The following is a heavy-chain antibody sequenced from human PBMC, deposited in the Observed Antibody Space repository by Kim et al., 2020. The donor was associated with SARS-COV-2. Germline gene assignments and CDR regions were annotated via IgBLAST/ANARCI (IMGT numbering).Heavy chain of an antibody. D-gene: IGHD1-26*01. CDR3: ARDWCSGSDYY. CDR2: ISISSSYI. V-gene: IGHV3-21*01. CDR1: GFTFSSYS. J-gene: IGHJ4*02. Sequence: WGSLRLSCAASGFTFSSYSMNWVRQAPGKGLEWVSSISISSSYIYYADSVKGRFTISRDNAKNSLYLQMNSLIAEDTAVDYCARDWCSGSDYYWGEGSLV.